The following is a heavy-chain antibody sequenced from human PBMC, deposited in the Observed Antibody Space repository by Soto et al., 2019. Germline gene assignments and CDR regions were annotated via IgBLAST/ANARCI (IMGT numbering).Heavy chain of an antibody. J-gene: IGHJ4*02. CDR1: GFTFSSYS. CDR3: ARDQPGYSYGYGLGY. D-gene: IGHD5-18*01. CDR2: ISSSSSYI. V-gene: IGHV3-21*01. Sequence: EVQLVESGGGLVKPGGSLRLSCAASGFTFSSYSMNWVRQAPGKGLEWVSSISSSSSYIYYADSVKGRFTISRDNAKNSLYLQMNSLGAEDTAVYYWARDQPGYSYGYGLGYWGQGTLVTVSS.